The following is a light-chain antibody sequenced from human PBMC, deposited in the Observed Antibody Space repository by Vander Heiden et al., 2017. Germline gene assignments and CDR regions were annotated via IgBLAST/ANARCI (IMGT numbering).Light chain of an antibody. CDR2: DVD. CDR1: SADVGTYNY. V-gene: IGLV2-14*03. CDR3: CSYSSTSTPYV. J-gene: IGLJ1*01. Sequence: QSALTQPASVSGPPGQSITISCTGSSADVGTYNYVSWYQHHPGKVPRLIIFDVDNRPSGVSSRFSGSKSGHTASLTISGLQTEDEADYYCCSYSSTSTPYVFGTGTKVSVL.